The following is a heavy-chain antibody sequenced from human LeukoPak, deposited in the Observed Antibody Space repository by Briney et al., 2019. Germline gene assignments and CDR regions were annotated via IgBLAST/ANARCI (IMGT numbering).Heavy chain of an antibody. CDR2: ISGSGGST. Sequence: GALRLSCAASGFTFSSYAMSWVRQAPGKGLEWVSAISGSGGSTYYADSVKGRFTISRDNSKNTLYLQMNSLRAEDTAVYYCANVVGVPAAILNWGQGTLVTVSS. D-gene: IGHD2-2*02. CDR1: GFTFSSYA. V-gene: IGHV3-23*01. CDR3: ANVVGVPAAILN. J-gene: IGHJ4*02.